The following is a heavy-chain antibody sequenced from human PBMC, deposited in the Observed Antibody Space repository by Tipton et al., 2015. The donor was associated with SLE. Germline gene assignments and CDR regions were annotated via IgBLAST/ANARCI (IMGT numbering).Heavy chain of an antibody. J-gene: IGHJ6*02. CDR2: IYSSGST. CDR3: ARDGGVCSGGSCFHGMDV. CDR1: GGSISSAVYY. V-gene: IGHV4-61*02. Sequence: TLSLTCNVSGGSISSAVYYWSWIRQPAGQGLEWIGRIYSSGSTSYNPSLKSRVTMTVETSKNQFSLKLSSVTAADTAVYYCARDGGVCSGGSCFHGMDVWGQGTTVTVSS. D-gene: IGHD2-15*01.